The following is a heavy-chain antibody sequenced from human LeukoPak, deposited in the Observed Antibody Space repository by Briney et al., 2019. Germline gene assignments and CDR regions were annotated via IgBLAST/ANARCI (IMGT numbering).Heavy chain of an antibody. CDR3: ARDYCTNGVCYTLKSSAVDP. V-gene: IGHV3-30*02. D-gene: IGHD2-8*01. J-gene: IGHJ5*02. CDR1: GFTFSSYG. CDR2: IRYDGSNK. Sequence: TGGSLRLSCAASGFTFSSYGMHWVRQAPGKGLEWVAFIRYDGSNKYYADSVKGRFTISRDNSKNTLYLQMNSLRAEDTAVYYCARDYCTNGVCYTLKSSAVDPWGQGTLVTVSS.